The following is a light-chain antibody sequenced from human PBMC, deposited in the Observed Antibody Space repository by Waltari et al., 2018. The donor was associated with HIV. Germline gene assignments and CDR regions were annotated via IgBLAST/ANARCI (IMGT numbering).Light chain of an antibody. V-gene: IGLV2-8*01. Sequence: QSALTQPPSASGSPGQSVTISCTGTSSDVGGYNYVSWDQQHPGKAPKFIIYEVSKRPSGVPDRFSGSKSGNTASLTVSGLQAEDEADYYCSSYAGSNWVFGGGTKLTVL. CDR2: EVS. CDR3: SSYAGSNWV. CDR1: SSDVGGYNY. J-gene: IGLJ3*02.